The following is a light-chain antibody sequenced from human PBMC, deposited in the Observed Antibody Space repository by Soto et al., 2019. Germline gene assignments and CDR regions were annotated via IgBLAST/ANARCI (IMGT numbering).Light chain of an antibody. V-gene: IGLV1-44*01. CDR1: SSNIGSNT. J-gene: IGLJ2*01. Sequence: QSVLTQPPSASGTPGQRVTISCSGSSSNIGSNTVSWCQQLPGTAPKLLVYSNNQRPSGVPDRFSGSKSGTSASLAISGLQSEDEADYYCAAWDDSLMGVFGGGTKLTVL. CDR3: AAWDDSLMGV. CDR2: SNN.